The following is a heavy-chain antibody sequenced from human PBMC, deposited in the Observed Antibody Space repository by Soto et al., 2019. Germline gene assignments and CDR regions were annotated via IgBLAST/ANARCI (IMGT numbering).Heavy chain of an antibody. D-gene: IGHD3-10*01. CDR3: ARGVRGHYGKDV. V-gene: IGHV3-74*01. Sequence: EVQLVESGGGLVQPGGSLRLSCAASGFTFNNYWIHWVRQAPGKGLMWVSRINGDGTTTNYADSVKGRFAISRDNAKNTVYLQMNSLRAEDTALYYCARGVRGHYGKDVWGQGITVTVSS. CDR1: GFTFNNYW. J-gene: IGHJ6*02. CDR2: INGDGTTT.